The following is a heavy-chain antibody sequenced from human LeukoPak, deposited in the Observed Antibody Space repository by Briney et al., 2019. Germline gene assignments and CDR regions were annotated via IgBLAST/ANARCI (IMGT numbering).Heavy chain of an antibody. V-gene: IGHV4-59*08. CDR3: ARLPTLVGARDY. Sequence: SETLSLTCAVSGGSISTYHWSWIRQPPGKGLEWIGYIYYSGSTNYNPSLKSRVTISVDTSKNQFSLKLTSVTAADTAVYYCARLPTLVGARDYWGQGTLVTVSS. CDR2: IYYSGST. CDR1: GGSISTYH. J-gene: IGHJ4*02. D-gene: IGHD1-26*01.